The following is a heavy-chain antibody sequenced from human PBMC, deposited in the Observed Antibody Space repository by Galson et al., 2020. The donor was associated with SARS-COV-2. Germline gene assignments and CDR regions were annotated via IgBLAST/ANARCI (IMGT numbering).Heavy chain of an antibody. CDR3: AKAYSSGRVATFDY. V-gene: IGHV3-30*18. D-gene: IGHD6-19*01. J-gene: IGHJ4*02. Sequence: GESLKISCAASGFTFRSHDMHWVRQAPGKGLEWVALISYDGSYKYYADSVKGRFTISRDNSKNTLFLQMTSLRAEDSALYYCAKAYSSGRVATFDYWGQGTLVTVSS. CDR1: GFTFRSHD. CDR2: ISYDGSYK.